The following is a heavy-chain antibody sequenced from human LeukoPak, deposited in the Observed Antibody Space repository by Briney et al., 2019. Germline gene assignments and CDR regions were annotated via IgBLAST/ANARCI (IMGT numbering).Heavy chain of an antibody. CDR3: ASNTMVRGVILPDY. CDR2: IYYSGST. J-gene: IGHJ4*02. V-gene: IGHV4-59*01. D-gene: IGHD3-10*01. CDR1: GGSISSYY. Sequence: PSETLSLTCTVSGGSISSYYWSWIGQPPGKGLEWIGYIYYSGSTNYNPSLKSRVTISVDTSKNQFSLKLSSVTAADTAVYYCASNTMVRGVILPDYWGQGTLVTVSS.